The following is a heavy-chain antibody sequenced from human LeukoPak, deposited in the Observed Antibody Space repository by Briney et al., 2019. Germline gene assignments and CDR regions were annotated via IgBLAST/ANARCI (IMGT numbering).Heavy chain of an antibody. Sequence: TSETLSLTCTVSGGSISSYYWSWIRQPPGKGLEWIGYIYYSGSTNYNPSLKSRVTISVDTSKNQFSLKLSSVTAADTAVYYCASMKRRPAVVAIDYWGQGTLVTVSS. D-gene: IGHD6-19*01. V-gene: IGHV4-59*01. CDR3: ASMKRRPAVVAIDY. CDR2: IYYSGST. CDR1: GGSISSYY. J-gene: IGHJ4*02.